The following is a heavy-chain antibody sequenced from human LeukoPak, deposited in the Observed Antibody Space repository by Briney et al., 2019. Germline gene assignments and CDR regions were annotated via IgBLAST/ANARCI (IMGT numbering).Heavy chain of an antibody. J-gene: IGHJ4*02. D-gene: IGHD5-18*01. Sequence: PGRSLRLSCAASGFTFSSYGMHWVRQAPGKGLEWVAVIWYDGSNKYYADSVKGRFTISRDNSKNTLYLQMNSLRAEDTAVYYCARDADTAMVHFDYWGQGTLVTVSS. V-gene: IGHV3-33*01. CDR3: ARDADTAMVHFDY. CDR1: GFTFSSYG. CDR2: IWYDGSNK.